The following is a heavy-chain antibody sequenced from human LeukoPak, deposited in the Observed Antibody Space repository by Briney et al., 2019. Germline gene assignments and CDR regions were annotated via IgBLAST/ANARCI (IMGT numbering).Heavy chain of an antibody. CDR3: ARWLGHSSSSFYYFDY. Sequence: GESLKISCKGSGYSFTNYWIGWVRQMPGKGLGWMGVIYPGDSDTRYSPSFQGQVTISADTYINTAHLQWSSLKASDTAVYYCARWLGHSSSSFYYFDYWGQGTLVTVSS. D-gene: IGHD6-6*01. V-gene: IGHV5-51*01. CDR2: IYPGDSDT. CDR1: GYSFTNYW. J-gene: IGHJ4*02.